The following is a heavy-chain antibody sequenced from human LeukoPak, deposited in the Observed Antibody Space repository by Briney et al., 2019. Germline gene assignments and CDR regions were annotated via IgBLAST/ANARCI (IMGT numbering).Heavy chain of an antibody. CDR3: AREDWKWYFDV. V-gene: IGHV4-4*07. J-gene: IGHJ2*01. CDR2: IYTSGAT. CDR1: GGSIGHYY. D-gene: IGHD1-1*01. Sequence: PSETLSLTCIVSGGSIGHYYWSWIRQSAGNCLEWIGRIYTSGATHYNPSLQSRVAMSVDPSKNQFSLDLTSLTAADTAIYYCAREDWKWYFDVWGRGTVVTVS.